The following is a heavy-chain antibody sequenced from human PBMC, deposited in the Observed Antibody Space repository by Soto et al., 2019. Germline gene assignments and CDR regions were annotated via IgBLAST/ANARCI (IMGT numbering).Heavy chain of an antibody. CDR2: IKSKTDGGTT. J-gene: IGHJ4*02. Sequence: PGGSQRLSCAASGFTFSNAWMSWVRQAPGKGLEWVGRIKSKTDGGTTDYAAPVKGRLTISRDDSKNTLYLQMNSLKTEDTAVYYCTTDLPAGTGYYWGQGTLVTVSS. D-gene: IGHD6-13*01. CDR3: TTDLPAGTGYY. CDR1: GFTFSNAW. V-gene: IGHV3-15*01.